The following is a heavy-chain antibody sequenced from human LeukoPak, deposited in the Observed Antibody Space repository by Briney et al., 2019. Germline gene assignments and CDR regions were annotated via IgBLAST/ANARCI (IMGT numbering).Heavy chain of an antibody. CDR1: GFTFSSYG. V-gene: IGHV3-30*18. D-gene: IGHD3-22*01. CDR2: ISYDGSNK. J-gene: IGHJ4*02. CDR3: AKDPYYYDSSASLPDY. Sequence: GGSLRLSCAASGFTFSSYGMHWVRQAPGKGLEWVAVISYDGSNKYYADSVKGRFTISRDNSKNTLYLQMNSLRAEDTAVYYCAKDPYYYDSSASLPDYWGQGTLVTVSS.